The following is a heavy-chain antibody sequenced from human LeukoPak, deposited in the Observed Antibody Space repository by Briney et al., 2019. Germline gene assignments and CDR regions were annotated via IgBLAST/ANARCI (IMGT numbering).Heavy chain of an antibody. D-gene: IGHD3-9*01. CDR3: ARVLRITILGFDY. V-gene: IGHV3-7*01. CDR1: GFTFSSYW. CDR2: IKQDGSEK. J-gene: IGHJ4*02. Sequence: GGSLRLSCAASGFTFSSYWMSWVRQAPGKGLEWVANIKQDGSEKYYVDSVKGRFTISRDNAKNSLYLQMNSLRAEDTAVYYCARVLRITILGFDYWGQGTLVTVSS.